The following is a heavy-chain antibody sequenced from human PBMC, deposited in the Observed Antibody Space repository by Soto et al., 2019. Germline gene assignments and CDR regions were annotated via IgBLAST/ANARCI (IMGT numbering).Heavy chain of an antibody. CDR1: GVTFISHG. Sequence: EVQLLEPGGGLVQPGGPLRLSCATTGVTFISHGMTCVRQAPGKGLEWVSATRPSGAVAFYADSVKGRFTISREDSKNVVHLEINRLRREDTGVYYCTKCTVGTVLSSGWCNWSDPWGQGTLVNVSS. D-gene: IGHD6-19*01. CDR2: TRPSGAVA. J-gene: IGHJ5*02. V-gene: IGHV3-23*01. CDR3: TKCTVGTVLSSGWCNWSDP.